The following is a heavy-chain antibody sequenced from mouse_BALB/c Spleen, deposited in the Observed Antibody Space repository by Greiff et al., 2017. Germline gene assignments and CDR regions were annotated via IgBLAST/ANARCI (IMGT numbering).Heavy chain of an antibody. J-gene: IGHJ4*01. Sequence: VKLMESGPGLVAPSQSLSITCTVSGFSLTSYGVHWVRQPPGKGLEWLGVIWAGGSTNYNSALMSRLSISKDNSKSQVFLKMNSLQTDDTAMYYCARIYYGNAMDYWGQGTSVTVSS. CDR1: GFSLTSYG. V-gene: IGHV2-9*02. D-gene: IGHD2-1*01. CDR2: IWAGGST. CDR3: ARIYYGNAMDY.